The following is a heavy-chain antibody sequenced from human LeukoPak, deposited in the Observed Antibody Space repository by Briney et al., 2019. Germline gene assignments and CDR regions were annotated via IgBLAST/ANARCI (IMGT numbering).Heavy chain of an antibody. CDR3: ARWGSSSLPVDY. Sequence: GGSLRLSCAASGFTFNIFGMHWVRQAPGKGLEGVAVIYYDGSNQFYADSVQGRFTISRDNSKNTLYLQMNSLRAEDTAVYYCARWGSSSLPVDYWGQGALVTVSS. V-gene: IGHV3-33*01. J-gene: IGHJ4*02. CDR1: GFTFNIFG. D-gene: IGHD6-6*01. CDR2: IYYDGSNQ.